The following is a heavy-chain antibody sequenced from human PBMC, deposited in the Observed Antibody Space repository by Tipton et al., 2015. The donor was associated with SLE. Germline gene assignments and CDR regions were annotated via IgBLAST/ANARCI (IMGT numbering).Heavy chain of an antibody. CDR3: ARVGVDDYTPFDY. D-gene: IGHD5-24*01. Sequence: TLSLTCTVSGGSISSHYWSWIRQPPGKGLEWIGYIYYSGSTNYNPSLKSRVTISVDTSKNQFSLKLSSVTAADTAVYYCARVGVDDYTPFDYWGQGTLVTVSS. CDR2: IYYSGST. V-gene: IGHV4-59*11. CDR1: GGSISSHY. J-gene: IGHJ4*02.